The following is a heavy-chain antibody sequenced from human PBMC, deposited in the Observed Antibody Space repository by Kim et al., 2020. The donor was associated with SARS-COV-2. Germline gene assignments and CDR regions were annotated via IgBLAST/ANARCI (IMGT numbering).Heavy chain of an antibody. CDR1: GYSISSGYY. CDR3: ARDLLDP. J-gene: IGHJ5*02. V-gene: IGHV4-38-2*02. Sequence: SGTLSLTCTVSGYSISSGYYWGWIRQPPGKGLEWIGSIYHSGSTYYNPSLKSRVTISVDTSKNQFSLKLSSVTAADTAVYYCARDLLDPWGQGTLVTVSS. CDR2: IYHSGST.